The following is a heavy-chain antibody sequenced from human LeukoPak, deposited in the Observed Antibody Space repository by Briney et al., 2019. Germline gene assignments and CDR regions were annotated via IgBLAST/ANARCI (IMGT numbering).Heavy chain of an antibody. D-gene: IGHD6-19*01. Sequence: PGGSLRLSCAASGFTFSSYSMNWVRQAPGKGLEWVSSISSSSSYIYYADSVKGRFTISRDNAKNSLYLQMNSLRAEDTAVYYCARDASGWYVTEYWGQGTLVTVSS. V-gene: IGHV3-21*01. CDR1: GFTFSSYS. CDR3: ARDASGWYVTEY. J-gene: IGHJ4*02. CDR2: ISSSSSYI.